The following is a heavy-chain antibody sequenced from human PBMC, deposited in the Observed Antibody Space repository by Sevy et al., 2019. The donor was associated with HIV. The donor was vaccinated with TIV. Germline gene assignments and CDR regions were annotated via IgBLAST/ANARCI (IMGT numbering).Heavy chain of an antibody. D-gene: IGHD1-26*01. Sequence: GESLKISCSASGFTLGSYWMHWVRQAPGKGPVWVSGVNSDWSSTNYADSVKGRFTMSRDSAKNTRYLQMNSLRAEDTAVYFCVAANTWDDYWGQGTQVTVSS. J-gene: IGHJ4*02. V-gene: IGHV3-74*01. CDR2: VNSDWSST. CDR3: VAANTWDDY. CDR1: GFTLGSYW.